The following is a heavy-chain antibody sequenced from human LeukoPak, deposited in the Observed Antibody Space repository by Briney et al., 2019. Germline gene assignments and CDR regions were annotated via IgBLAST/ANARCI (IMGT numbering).Heavy chain of an antibody. Sequence: SETLSLTCTVSGGSISSYYWSWIRQPPGKGLEWIGCIYYSGSTNYNPSLKSRVTISVDTSKNQFSLKLSSVTAADTAVYYCASTTGIAVAEAFNIWGQGTMVTVSS. D-gene: IGHD6-19*01. J-gene: IGHJ3*02. CDR2: IYYSGST. CDR1: GGSISSYY. CDR3: ASTTGIAVAEAFNI. V-gene: IGHV4-59*08.